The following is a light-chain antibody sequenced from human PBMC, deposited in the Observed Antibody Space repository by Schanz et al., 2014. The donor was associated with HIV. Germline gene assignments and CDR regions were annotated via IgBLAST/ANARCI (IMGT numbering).Light chain of an antibody. V-gene: IGLV1-51*01. J-gene: IGLJ2*01. Sequence: QSVLTQPPSVSAAPGQRVTISCTGSRSNIGAGYDVHWYQHLPGTAPKLLIHDSRKRPSGIPDRFFGSKSGTSATLGITGLQTGDEADYYCGSWDSSLKAVVFGGGTKLTVL. CDR1: RSNIGAGYD. CDR2: DSR. CDR3: GSWDSSLKAVV.